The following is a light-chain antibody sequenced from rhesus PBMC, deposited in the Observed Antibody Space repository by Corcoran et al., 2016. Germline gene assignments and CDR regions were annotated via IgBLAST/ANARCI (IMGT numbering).Light chain of an antibody. V-gene: IGKV3-24*01. CDR2: GAS. CDR1: QSVSSN. Sequence: EIVMTQSPATLSLSPGQRATLSCRASQSVSSNLAWYQQQPGQAPRLLIYGASSRATGIPDRLSGSGSGTDFTLTISSLEPEDVAVYYCLQHSNWPYSFGQGTKVEIK. J-gene: IGKJ2*01. CDR3: LQHSNWPYS.